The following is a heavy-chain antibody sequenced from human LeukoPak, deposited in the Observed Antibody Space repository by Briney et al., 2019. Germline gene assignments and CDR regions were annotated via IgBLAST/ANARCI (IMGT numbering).Heavy chain of an antibody. CDR1: GFTFSSYA. V-gene: IGHV3-30*04. CDR3: AREKGNYYDSSGHTLDY. D-gene: IGHD3-22*01. Sequence: PGGSLRLSCAASGFTFSSYAMHWVRQAPGKGLEWVAVISYDGSNKYYADSVKGRFTISRDNSKNTLYLQMNSLRAEDTAVYYCAREKGNYYDSSGHTLDYWGQGTLVTVSS. J-gene: IGHJ4*02. CDR2: ISYDGSNK.